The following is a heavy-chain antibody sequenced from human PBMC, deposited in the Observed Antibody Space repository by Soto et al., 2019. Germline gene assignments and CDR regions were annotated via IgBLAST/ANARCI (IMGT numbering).Heavy chain of an antibody. D-gene: IGHD5-12*01. V-gene: IGHV5-51*01. J-gene: IGHJ5*02. Sequence: EAHKLSFKCSGYIFTSYWMGWVRQMPCKGLEWMGTIYPGDSDTRYSPSFQGQVTISADKSISTAYLQWSSLKASDTAMYYCARVLGGYDYWDWFDPWGQGTLVTVSS. CDR1: GYIFTSYW. CDR2: IYPGDSDT. CDR3: ARVLGGYDYWDWFDP.